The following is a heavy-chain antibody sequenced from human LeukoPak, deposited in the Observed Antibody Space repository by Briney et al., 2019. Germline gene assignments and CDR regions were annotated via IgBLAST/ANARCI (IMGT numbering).Heavy chain of an antibody. CDR1: RFTFSTYS. J-gene: IGHJ3*02. V-gene: IGHV3-21*01. Sequence: PGGSLRLSCAASRFTFSTYSMNWVRQAPGKGLEWVSFISTSSSYIYYADSVKGRFTISRDNARNSVYLQMNSLRAEDTAVYYCARAPYSGYSYGPPGAFDIWGQGTMVTVSS. CDR2: ISTSSSYI. D-gene: IGHD5-18*01. CDR3: ARAPYSGYSYGPPGAFDI.